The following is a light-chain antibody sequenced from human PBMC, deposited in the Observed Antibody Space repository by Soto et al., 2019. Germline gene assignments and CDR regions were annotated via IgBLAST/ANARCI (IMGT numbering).Light chain of an antibody. CDR1: SSDVGNYNY. CDR3: TSYTSSRALI. Sequence: QSALTQPASVSGSPGQSITISCTGTSSDVGNYNYVSWYQQHPGKAPKLMIYDVSNRPSGVSDRFSGSKSGNTASLTISGLQAEDEADYHCTSYTSSRALIFGGGTQLTVL. J-gene: IGLJ7*01. CDR2: DVS. V-gene: IGLV2-14*03.